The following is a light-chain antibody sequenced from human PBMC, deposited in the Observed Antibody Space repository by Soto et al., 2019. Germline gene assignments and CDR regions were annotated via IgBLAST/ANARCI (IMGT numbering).Light chain of an antibody. Sequence: DIVMTQSPDSLAVSLGERATINCKSSRSLFSISNNKNYLAWYQQKPGQPPKLLIYWASTRDSWVPDRFSGSGSGTDFTLTIDSLQAEDVAVYYCHQYYNSVYTFGQVTMLEIK. J-gene: IGKJ2*01. CDR3: HQYYNSVYT. V-gene: IGKV4-1*01. CDR2: WAS. CDR1: RSLFSISNNKNY.